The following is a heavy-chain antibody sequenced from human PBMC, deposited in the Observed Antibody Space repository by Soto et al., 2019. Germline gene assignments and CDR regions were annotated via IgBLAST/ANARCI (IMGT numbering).Heavy chain of an antibody. CDR3: ARDAVVYAGGMDV. D-gene: IGHD2-8*02. CDR2: ISYDGSNK. Sequence: QVQLVESGGGVVQPGRSLRLSCAASGFTFSSYGMHWVRQAPGKGLEWVAVISYDGSNKYYADSVKGRFTISRDNSKNTLYLQMNSLRAEDTAVYYCARDAVVYAGGMDVWGQGTTVTVSS. V-gene: IGHV3-30*03. CDR1: GFTFSSYG. J-gene: IGHJ6*02.